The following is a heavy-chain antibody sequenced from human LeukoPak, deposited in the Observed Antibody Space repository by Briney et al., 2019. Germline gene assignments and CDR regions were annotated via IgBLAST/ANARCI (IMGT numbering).Heavy chain of an antibody. J-gene: IGHJ4*02. V-gene: IGHV4-59*08. D-gene: IGHD3-22*01. CDR1: GGSISNYY. CDR2: MFYSERT. CDR3: ERLKPEETYHYDSSGYYRTASFDS. Sequence: PSETLSLTCTVAGGSISNYYWSWIRQTPGKGLEWIGSMFYSERTHYNPSLKSRVTIAVDTSKNQFYLTLRPVTAADTAVYYCERLKPEETYHYDSSGYYRTASFDSWGQGTLVTVSS.